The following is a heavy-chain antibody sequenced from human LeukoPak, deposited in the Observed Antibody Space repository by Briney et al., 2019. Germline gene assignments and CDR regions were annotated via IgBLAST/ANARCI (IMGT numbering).Heavy chain of an antibody. J-gene: IGHJ4*02. CDR1: GFTLSTYA. D-gene: IGHD2-8*01. CDR3: AKRPACTITNGFRFEY. V-gene: IGHV3-23*01. CDR2: ISGDGGST. Sequence: PGGSLRLSCAASGFTLSTYAMSWVRQAPGQGLEWVSSISGDGGSTYYAESVKGRFTISRDDAKNTLYLQMNSLRAEDTAVYYCAKRPACTITNGFRFEYWGQGPLVTVSS.